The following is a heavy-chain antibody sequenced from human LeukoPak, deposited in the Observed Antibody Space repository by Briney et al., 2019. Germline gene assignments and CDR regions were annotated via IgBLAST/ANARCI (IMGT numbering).Heavy chain of an antibody. J-gene: IGHJ4*02. CDR1: GFTFTSYS. D-gene: IGHD6-19*01. CDR2: TSDRGDYT. CDR3: AKDEAGTFNY. V-gene: IGHV3-23*01. Sequence: GGSLRLSCAASGFTFTSYSMSWVRQAPGKGLEWVSGTSDRGDYTYYADSVKGRFTISRDNSKNTLYLQMNSLRAEDTAVYYCAKDEAGTFNYWGQGALVTVSS.